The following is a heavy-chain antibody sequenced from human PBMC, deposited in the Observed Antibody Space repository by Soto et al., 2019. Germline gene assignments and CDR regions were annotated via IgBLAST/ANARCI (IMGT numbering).Heavy chain of an antibody. V-gene: IGHV3-23*01. Sequence: EVQLLESGGGLVQPGGSLRLSCAASGFTFSSYAMSWVRQAPGKGLEWVSAISGSGGSTYYADSVKGRFTISRDNSKNTLYLQMTSLRAEDTAVYYCANQRARFLEWGHPDYWGQGTLVTVSS. J-gene: IGHJ4*02. D-gene: IGHD3-3*01. CDR3: ANQRARFLEWGHPDY. CDR2: ISGSGGST. CDR1: GFTFSSYA.